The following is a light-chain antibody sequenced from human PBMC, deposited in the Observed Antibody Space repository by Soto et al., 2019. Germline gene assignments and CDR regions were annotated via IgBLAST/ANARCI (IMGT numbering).Light chain of an antibody. Sequence: VVMTQSPLSLPVTLGQPASISCRSSQSLVSSDGNTYLIWFQQRPGQSPRRLIYKVSNRDSGVPDRFSGSGSGADFTLEISRVEAEDVGVYYCMQGTHWPWTFGQGTKVEIK. CDR1: QSLVSSDGNTY. J-gene: IGKJ1*01. CDR3: MQGTHWPWT. V-gene: IGKV2-30*01. CDR2: KVS.